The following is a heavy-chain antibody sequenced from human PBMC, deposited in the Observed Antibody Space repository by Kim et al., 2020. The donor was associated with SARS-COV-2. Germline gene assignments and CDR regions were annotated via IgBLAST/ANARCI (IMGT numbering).Heavy chain of an antibody. CDR2: ISSSSSYI. V-gene: IGHV3-21*01. CDR3: ARDGYLRTGDDAFDI. CDR1: GFTFSSYS. Sequence: GGSLRLSCAASGFTFSSYSMNWVRQAPGKGLEWVSSISSSSSYIYYADSVKGRFTISRDNAKNSLYLQMNSLRAEDTAVYYCARDGYLRTGDDAFDIWGQGTMVTVSS. J-gene: IGHJ3*02. D-gene: IGHD3-22*01.